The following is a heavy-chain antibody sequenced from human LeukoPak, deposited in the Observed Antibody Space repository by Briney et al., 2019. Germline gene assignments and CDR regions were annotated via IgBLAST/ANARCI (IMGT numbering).Heavy chain of an antibody. CDR3: ARRLITMVRGPIGSFDY. J-gene: IGHJ4*02. CDR2: ISSSSSTI. Sequence: PGGSLRLSCAASGITFSSYSMNWVRQAQGKGPEWVSYISSSSSTIYYADSVKGRFTISRDNAKNSLYLQMNSLRAEDTAVYYCARRLITMVRGPIGSFDYWGQGTLVTVSS. V-gene: IGHV3-48*01. D-gene: IGHD3-10*01. CDR1: GITFSSYS.